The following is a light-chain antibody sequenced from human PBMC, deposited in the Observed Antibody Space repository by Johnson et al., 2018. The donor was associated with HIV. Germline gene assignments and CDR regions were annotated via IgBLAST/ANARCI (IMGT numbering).Light chain of an antibody. CDR1: SSNIGNNY. Sequence: QSVLTQPPSVSAAPGQKVTISCSGSSSNIGNNYVSWYQQLPGTAPKLLIYDNNKRPSGIPDRFSGSKSGTSATLGITGLQTGDDADYYCGTWDSSLSAGEVFGTGTKVPVL. J-gene: IGLJ1*01. CDR3: GTWDSSLSAGEV. CDR2: DNN. V-gene: IGLV1-51*01.